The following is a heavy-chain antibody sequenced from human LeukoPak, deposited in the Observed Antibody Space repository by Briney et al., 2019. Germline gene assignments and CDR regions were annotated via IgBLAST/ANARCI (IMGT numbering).Heavy chain of an antibody. D-gene: IGHD6-19*01. V-gene: IGHV1-24*01. CDR1: GYTLTELS. CDR2: FDPEDGET. Sequence: ASVKVSCKVSGYTLTELSMHWVRQAPGKGLEWMGGFDPEDGETIYAQKFQGRVTMTEDTSTDTAYMELSSLRSEDTAVYYCATARVDNSGWYRSFLDFWGQGALVTVSS. J-gene: IGHJ4*02. CDR3: ATARVDNSGWYRSFLDF.